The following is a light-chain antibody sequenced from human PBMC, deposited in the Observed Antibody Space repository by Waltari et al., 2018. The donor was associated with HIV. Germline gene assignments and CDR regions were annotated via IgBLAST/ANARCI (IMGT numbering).Light chain of an antibody. V-gene: IGLV1-40*01. CDR3: QSYDSSLSGSRI. CDR2: ANS. CDR1: SSNIGAGYD. J-gene: IGLJ2*01. Sequence: QSVLTQPPSVSGAPGQKVTISCTGSSSNIGAGYDVHWYQQLPGTAPTLLIYANSERPSGVPDRFSGSKSGTSASLAITGLQAEDDADYYCQSYDSSLSGSRIFGGGTKLAVL.